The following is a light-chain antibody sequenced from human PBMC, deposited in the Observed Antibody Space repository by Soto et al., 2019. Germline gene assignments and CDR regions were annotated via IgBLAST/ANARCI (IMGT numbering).Light chain of an antibody. Sequence: EIVLTQSPGTLSLSPGERATLSCRASQSVSSSYLAWYQQNPGQAPRIIIYGASSSATGIPDRFRGSGSGTDFALTISRLEPEDFAVYYCQEYGSYPCFTFGPGTKVDIK. CDR2: GAS. CDR1: QSVSSSY. V-gene: IGKV3-20*01. J-gene: IGKJ3*01. CDR3: QEYGSYPCFT.